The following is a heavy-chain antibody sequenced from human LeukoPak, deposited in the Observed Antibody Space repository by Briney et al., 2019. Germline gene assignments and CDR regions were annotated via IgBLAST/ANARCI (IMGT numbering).Heavy chain of an antibody. V-gene: IGHV4-59*01. D-gene: IGHD3-10*01. CDR3: ARDRDTMVRGVIIRSDAWFDP. CDR1: GGSISSYY. CDR2: IYYSGST. Sequence: PSETLSLTCTVSGGSISSYYWSWIRQPPGKGLEWIGYIYYSGSTNYNPSLKSRVTISVDTSKNQFSLKLSSVTAADTAVYYCARDRDTMVRGVIIRSDAWFDPWGQGTLVTVSS. J-gene: IGHJ5*02.